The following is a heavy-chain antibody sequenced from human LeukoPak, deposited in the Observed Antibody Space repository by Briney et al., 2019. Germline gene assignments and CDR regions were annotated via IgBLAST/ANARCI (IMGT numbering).Heavy chain of an antibody. Sequence: SLGLYYEAGGFTFRDCAILWVRQASGKGMEWVAVISDDGAKKFHADSLKGRFTISRDNSNNILYLQMNSLRVEDTAVYYCARARAHKGYGLDVWGQGTTVTVSS. V-gene: IGHV3-30-3*01. CDR3: ARARAHKGYGLDV. CDR1: GFTFRDCA. J-gene: IGHJ6*01. CDR2: ISDDGAKK.